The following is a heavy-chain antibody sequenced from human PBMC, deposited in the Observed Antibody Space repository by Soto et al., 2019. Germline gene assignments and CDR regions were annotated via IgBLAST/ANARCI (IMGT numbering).Heavy chain of an antibody. CDR3: ARGLKGYGDPSYFDY. D-gene: IGHD4-17*01. V-gene: IGHV4-30-2*01. Sequence: QLQLQESGSGLVKPSQTLSLTCAVSGGSISSGGYSWSWIRQPPGKGLEWIGYIYHSGSTYYNPSLKSRVTISVDRSKNQFSLKLSSVTAADMAVYYCARGLKGYGDPSYFDYWGQGTLVTVSS. CDR2: IYHSGST. J-gene: IGHJ4*02. CDR1: GGSISSGGYS.